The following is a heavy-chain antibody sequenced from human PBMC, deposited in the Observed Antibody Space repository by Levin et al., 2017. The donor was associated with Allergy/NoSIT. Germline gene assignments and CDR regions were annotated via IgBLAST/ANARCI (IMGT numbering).Heavy chain of an antibody. V-gene: IGHV3-23*01. D-gene: IGHD1-20*01. CDR3: ATSNWNDDVY. J-gene: IGHJ4*02. CDR2: ISESGPTT. Sequence: GGSLRLSCAASGLTFSIYAMSWVRQAPGKGLEWVAAISESGPTTYYADSVKGRFTISRDDSKNILHLQMNSLRAEDSAVYYCATSNWNDDVYWGQGTLVHVSS. CDR1: GLTFSIYA.